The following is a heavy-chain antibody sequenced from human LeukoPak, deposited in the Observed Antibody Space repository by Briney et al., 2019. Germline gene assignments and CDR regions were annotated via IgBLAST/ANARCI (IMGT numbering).Heavy chain of an antibody. J-gene: IGHJ4*02. CDR2: ISSSGSTI. CDR3: ARERGRGRDSPWFDY. V-gene: IGHV3-11*01. Sequence: PGGSLRLSCAASGFTFSDYYMSWIRQAPGKGLEWVSYISSSGSTIYYADSVKGRFTISRDNAKNSLYLQMNSLRAEDTAVYYCARERGRGRDSPWFDYWGQGTLVTVSS. CDR1: GFTFSDYY. D-gene: IGHD1-26*01.